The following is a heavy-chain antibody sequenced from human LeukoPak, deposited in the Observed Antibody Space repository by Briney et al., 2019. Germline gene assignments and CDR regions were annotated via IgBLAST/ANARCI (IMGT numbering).Heavy chain of an antibody. V-gene: IGHV3-23*01. CDR1: GFTFSSYA. D-gene: IGHD3-3*01. J-gene: IGHJ4*02. CDR2: FSGSGGST. CDR3: AKDRALAAYDFWSGYYDYDY. Sequence: GGSLRLSCAASGFTFSSYAMSWVRQAPGKGLEWVSAFSGSGGSTYYADSVTGRFTISRDNSKNTLYLQMNSLRAEDTAVYYCAKDRALAAYDFWSGYYDYDYWGQGTLVTVSS.